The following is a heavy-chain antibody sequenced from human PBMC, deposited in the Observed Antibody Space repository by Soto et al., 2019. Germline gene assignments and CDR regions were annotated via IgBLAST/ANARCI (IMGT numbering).Heavy chain of an antibody. CDR3: AKDFPYYYDSSGQRYYYYGMDV. D-gene: IGHD3-22*01. CDR2: ISYDGSNK. V-gene: IGHV3-30*18. Sequence: GGSLRLSCAASGFTFSSYGMHWVRQAPGKGLEWVAVISYDGSNKYYADSVKGRFTISRDNSKNTLYLQMNSLRAEDTAVYYCAKDFPYYYDSSGQRYYYYGMDVWGQGTTVTVSS. CDR1: GFTFSSYG. J-gene: IGHJ6*02.